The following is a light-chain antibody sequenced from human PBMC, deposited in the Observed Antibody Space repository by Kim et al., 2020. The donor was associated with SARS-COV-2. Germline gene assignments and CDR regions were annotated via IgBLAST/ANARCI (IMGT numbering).Light chain of an antibody. J-gene: IGKJ2*01. CDR2: LAS. CDR3: QHYIRFPYT. CDR1: QSISTW. Sequence: SAYVGDRVTITCRASQSISTWLAWYQQKPGKAPKLLVYLASTLESGVPSRFSGSVSGTEFTLTIDSLQPDDFATYYCQHYIRFPYTFGQGTKLEI. V-gene: IGKV1-5*03.